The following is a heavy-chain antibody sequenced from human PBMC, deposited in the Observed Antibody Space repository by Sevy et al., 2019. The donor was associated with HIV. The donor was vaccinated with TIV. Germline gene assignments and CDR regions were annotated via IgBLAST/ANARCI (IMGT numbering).Heavy chain of an antibody. CDR2: ISSSSSYI. J-gene: IGHJ6*02. V-gene: IGHV3-21*01. D-gene: IGHD3-3*01. CDR3: ARDRGYDFRSGYQPSGYYYYGMDV. CDR1: GFTFSSYS. Sequence: GGSLRLSCAASGFTFSSYSMNWVRQAPGKGLEWVSSISSSSSYIYYADSVKGRFTISRVNAKNSLYLQMNSLRAEDTAVYYCARDRGYDFRSGYQPSGYYYYGMDVWGQGTTVTVSS.